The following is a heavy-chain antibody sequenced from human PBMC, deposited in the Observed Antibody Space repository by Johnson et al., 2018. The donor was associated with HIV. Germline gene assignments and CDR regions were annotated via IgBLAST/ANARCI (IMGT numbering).Heavy chain of an antibody. CDR2: INWNGGST. V-gene: IGHV3-20*04. Sequence: VQLVESGGGVVQPGRSLRLSCAASGFTFSTHAMSWVRQAPGKGLEWVSGINWNGGSTGYADSVKGRFTISRDNAKNSLYLQMNSLRAEDTALYYCARDFVAFGAFDIWGQGTMVTVSS. J-gene: IGHJ3*02. D-gene: IGHD3-10*01. CDR1: GFTFSTHA. CDR3: ARDFVAFGAFDI.